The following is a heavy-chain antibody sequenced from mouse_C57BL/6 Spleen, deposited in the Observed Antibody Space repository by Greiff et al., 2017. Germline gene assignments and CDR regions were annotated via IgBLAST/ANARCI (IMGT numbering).Heavy chain of an antibody. CDR3: ARRGNYDYYARDY. CDR2: ISSGSSTI. CDR1: GFTFSDYG. J-gene: IGHJ4*01. Sequence: DVQLVESGGGLVKPGGSLTLSCAASGFTFSDYGMHWVRQAPEKGLAWVAYISSGSSTIYYAAPVMGRFTISRDKSKNTLFLQMTSLSSEDTAMYYCARRGNYDYYARDYWGQGTSGTVSS. V-gene: IGHV5-17*01. D-gene: IGHD2-1*01.